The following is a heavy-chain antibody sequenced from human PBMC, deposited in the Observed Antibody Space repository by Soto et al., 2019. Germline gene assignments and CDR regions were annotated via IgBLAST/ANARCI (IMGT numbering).Heavy chain of an antibody. CDR2: IFYSGTT. V-gene: IGHV4-39*01. Sequence: LSLTCTVSGGSISSSGYYWGWIRQSPGKGLEWIGTIFYSGTTYYNPSLESRITISQDTSNNQFSLKLTSVTAADTAVYYCARHYYDSSGYPAPYYRGMDVWGQGTTVTVSS. D-gene: IGHD3-22*01. CDR1: GGSISSSGYY. CDR3: ARHYYDSSGYPAPYYRGMDV. J-gene: IGHJ6*02.